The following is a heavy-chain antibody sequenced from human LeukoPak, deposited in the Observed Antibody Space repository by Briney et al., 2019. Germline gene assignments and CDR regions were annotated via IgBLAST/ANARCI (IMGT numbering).Heavy chain of an antibody. Sequence: GASVKVFCKASGYTFTSYSISWVRQAPGQGLEWMGWISAYNGSTNYAQKLQGRVTMTTDTSTSTAYMELRSLRSDDTAVYYCARGIAVADLDYWGQGTLVTVSS. J-gene: IGHJ4*02. CDR3: ARGIAVADLDY. V-gene: IGHV1-18*01. CDR2: ISAYNGST. CDR1: GYTFTSYS. D-gene: IGHD6-19*01.